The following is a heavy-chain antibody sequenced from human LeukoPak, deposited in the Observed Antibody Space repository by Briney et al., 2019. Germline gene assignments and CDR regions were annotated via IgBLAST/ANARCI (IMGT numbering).Heavy chain of an antibody. J-gene: IGHJ5*02. CDR2: MYYSGST. D-gene: IGHD3-10*01. Sequence: SETLSLTCTVSGGSISSSSYYWGWIRQPPGKGLEWIGTMYYSGSTYYNPSLKSRVTISVDTSKNQFSLKLSSVTAADTAVYYCVRGKPPYYYGSGIYYNFPWGQGTLVTVSS. CDR1: GGSISSSSYY. CDR3: VRGKPPYYYGSGIYYNFP. V-gene: IGHV4-39*07.